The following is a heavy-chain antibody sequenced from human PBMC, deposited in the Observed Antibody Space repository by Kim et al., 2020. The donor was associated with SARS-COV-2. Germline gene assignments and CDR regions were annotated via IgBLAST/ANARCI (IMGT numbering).Heavy chain of an antibody. CDR3: VKDKAITMVRGDSLIYYYYYGMDV. Sequence: GGSLRLSCAASGFTFSSYAMSWVRQAPGKGLEWVSAISGSGGSTYYADSVKGRFTISRDNSKNTLYLQMNSLRAEDTAVYYCVKDKAITMVRGDSLIYYYYYGMDVWGQGTTVTVSS. D-gene: IGHD3-10*01. V-gene: IGHV3-23*01. J-gene: IGHJ6*02. CDR2: ISGSGGST. CDR1: GFTFSSYA.